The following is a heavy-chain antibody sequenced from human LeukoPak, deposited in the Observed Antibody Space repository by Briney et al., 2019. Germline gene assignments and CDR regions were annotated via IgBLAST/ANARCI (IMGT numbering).Heavy chain of an antibody. Sequence: PGGSLRLSCAASGFTFSSYSMNWVRQAPGKGLEWVSSISSSSSYIYYADSVKGRFTISRDNAKNSLYLQMNSLTAEDTAVYYCVRASHPGGWFDPWGQGTVVTVSS. CDR2: ISSSSSYI. CDR1: GFTFSSYS. V-gene: IGHV3-21*01. J-gene: IGHJ5*02. D-gene: IGHD3-10*01. CDR3: VRASHPGGWFDP.